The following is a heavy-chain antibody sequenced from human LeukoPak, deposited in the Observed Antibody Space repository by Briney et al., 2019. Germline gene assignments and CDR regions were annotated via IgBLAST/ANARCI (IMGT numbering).Heavy chain of an antibody. CDR3: ARAPEWGKSNFYYYMDV. CDR1: GYTFTSYD. V-gene: IGHV1-8*01. CDR2: MNPNSGNT. Sequence: ASVKVSCTASGYTFTSYDINWGRQATGQGLEWMGWMNPNSGNTGYAQKFQGRVTMTRNTSISTAYMELSSLRSEDTAVYYCARAPEWGKSNFYYYMDVWGKGTTVTVSS. J-gene: IGHJ6*03. D-gene: IGHD1-26*01.